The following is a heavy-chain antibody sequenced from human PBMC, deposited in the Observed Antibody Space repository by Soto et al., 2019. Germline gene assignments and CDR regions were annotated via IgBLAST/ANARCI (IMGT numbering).Heavy chain of an antibody. CDR3: ATTGSYVTHFDY. CDR2: INAGNGNT. Sequence: ASVKVSCKASGYTFTSYAMHWVRQAPGQRLEWMGWINAGNGNTKYSQKFQGRVTVTRDTSASTAYMELSSLRSEDTAVYYCATTGSYVTHFDYWGQGTLVTVSS. D-gene: IGHD3-10*01. V-gene: IGHV1-3*01. J-gene: IGHJ4*02. CDR1: GYTFTSYA.